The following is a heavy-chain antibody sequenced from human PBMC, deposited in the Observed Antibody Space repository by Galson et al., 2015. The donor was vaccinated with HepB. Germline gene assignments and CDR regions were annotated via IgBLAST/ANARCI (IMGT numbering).Heavy chain of an antibody. D-gene: IGHD3-3*01. V-gene: IGHV4-4*02. J-gene: IGHJ4*02. CDR1: GGSISGTNW. CDR2: IYHSGST. Sequence: ETLSLTCAVSGGSISGTNWWSWVRQPPGKGLEWIGEIYHSGSTNYNPSLKRRITISVDKSTNQFSLQLTSVTAADTAVYYCVANGYYTLEHWGQGTPVTVSS. CDR3: VANGYYTLEH.